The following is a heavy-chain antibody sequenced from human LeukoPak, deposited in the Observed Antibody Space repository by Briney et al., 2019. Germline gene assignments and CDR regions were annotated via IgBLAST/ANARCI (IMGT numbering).Heavy chain of an antibody. CDR3: ARSPPDFYSSGHDAFDI. Sequence: PSETLSLACTVSGGSISSYYWSWIRQPPGKGLEWIGYIYYSGSTNYNPSLKSRVTISVDTSKNQFSLKLSSVTAADTAVYYCARSPPDFYSSGHDAFDIWGQGTMVTVSS. J-gene: IGHJ3*02. CDR2: IYYSGST. D-gene: IGHD3-22*01. CDR1: GGSISSYY. V-gene: IGHV4-59*01.